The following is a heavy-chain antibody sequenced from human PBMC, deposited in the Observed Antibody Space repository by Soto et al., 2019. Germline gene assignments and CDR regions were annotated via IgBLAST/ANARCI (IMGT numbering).Heavy chain of an antibody. J-gene: IGHJ6*03. CDR3: ARLTTWSGHYSYYYYYMDV. CDR1: GGSLSSSSYY. CDR2: IYYSGST. Sequence: QLQLQESGPGLVKPSETLSLTCSVSGGSLSSSSYYWGWIRQPPGKGLEWIGSIYYSGSTYYNPSLKSRVTISVDTSKNQFSLKLRSVTAADTAVYYCARLTTWSGHYSYYYYYMDVWGKGTTVTVSS. V-gene: IGHV4-39*01. D-gene: IGHD3-3*01.